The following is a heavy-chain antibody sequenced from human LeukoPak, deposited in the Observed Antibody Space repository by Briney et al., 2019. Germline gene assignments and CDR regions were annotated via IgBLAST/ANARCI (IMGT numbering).Heavy chain of an antibody. J-gene: IGHJ4*02. Sequence: SETLSLTCTVSGGSISSYYWSWIRQTPGKGLEWIGYMYDSGSTNYNPSLKSRLSISVDTSKNQLSLKLSSVTAADTAVCYCARGWTTWYGFDYWGQGTLVTVSP. CDR2: MYDSGST. V-gene: IGHV4-59*01. CDR3: ARGWTTWYGFDY. CDR1: GGSISSYY. D-gene: IGHD6-13*01.